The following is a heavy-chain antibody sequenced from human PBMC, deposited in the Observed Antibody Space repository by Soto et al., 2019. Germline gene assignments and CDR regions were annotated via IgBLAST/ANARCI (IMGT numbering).Heavy chain of an antibody. CDR2: IWYVGTNK. D-gene: IGHD3-10*01. Sequence: QVQLVESGGGVVQPGRSLRLSCAASGFAFSTYAMHWVRQAPGSGLEWVAVIWYVGTNKYYADSVKGRFTISRDISKNTLYLQMNSLRAEDTAVYYCARDNYGSGKSVDYWGQGTLVTVSS. CDR3: ARDNYGSGKSVDY. CDR1: GFAFSTYA. J-gene: IGHJ4*02. V-gene: IGHV3-33*01.